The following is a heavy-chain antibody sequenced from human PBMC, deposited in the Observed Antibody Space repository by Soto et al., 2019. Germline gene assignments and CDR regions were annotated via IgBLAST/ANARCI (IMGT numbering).Heavy chain of an antibody. Sequence: ASVKVSCKASGYTFTSHYMHWVRQAPRQGPEWLGIINPSGGATTYAQKFQGRVTMTRDTSTSTVCMELGSLRSEDTAVYYCGRGETIAIFGMDVWGQGTTVTVSS. D-gene: IGHD6-13*01. CDR1: GYTFTSHY. CDR3: GRGETIAIFGMDV. J-gene: IGHJ6*02. V-gene: IGHV1-46*01. CDR2: INPSGGAT.